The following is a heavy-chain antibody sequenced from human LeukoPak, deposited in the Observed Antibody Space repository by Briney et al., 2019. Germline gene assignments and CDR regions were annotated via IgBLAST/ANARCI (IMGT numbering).Heavy chain of an antibody. V-gene: IGHV3-7*01. CDR2: IKEDGGER. CDR3: ARGGNLES. D-gene: IGHD1-14*01. CDR1: GFTFSSHW. Sequence: PGGSLRLSCAASGFTFSSHWMHWVRQAPGKGLEWEANIKEDGGERHYVDSVKGRFTISRDNAKNSLYLQMNSLRAEDTAVYYCARGGNLESWGGGTLVTVSS. J-gene: IGHJ4*02.